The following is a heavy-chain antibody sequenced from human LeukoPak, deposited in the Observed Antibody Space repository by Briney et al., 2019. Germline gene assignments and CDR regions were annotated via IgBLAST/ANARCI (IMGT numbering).Heavy chain of an antibody. D-gene: IGHD3-10*01. Sequence: PSETLSLTCTVSGYSISSGYYWGWIRQPPGKGLEWIGSIYHSGSTYYNPSLKSRVTISVDTSKNQFSLKLSSVTAADTAVYYCARDVGWFGELFGWFDPWGQGTLVTVSS. CDR2: IYHSGST. V-gene: IGHV4-38-2*02. CDR1: GYSISSGYY. J-gene: IGHJ5*02. CDR3: ARDVGWFGELFGWFDP.